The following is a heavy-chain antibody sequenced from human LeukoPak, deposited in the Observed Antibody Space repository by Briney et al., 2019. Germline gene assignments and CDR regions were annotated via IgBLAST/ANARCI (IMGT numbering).Heavy chain of an antibody. J-gene: IGHJ6*03. CDR3: ARDSYDILTGFVAKVYYYYMDV. V-gene: IGHV1-69*01. D-gene: IGHD3-9*01. CDR1: GGTFSSYA. Sequence: GASVKVSCKASGGTFSSYAISWVRQAPGQGLEWMGGIIPIFGTANYAQKFQGRVTITADESTSTAYMELSSLRSEDTAVYYCARDSYDILTGFVAKVYYYYMDVWGKGTTVTVSS. CDR2: IIPIFGTA.